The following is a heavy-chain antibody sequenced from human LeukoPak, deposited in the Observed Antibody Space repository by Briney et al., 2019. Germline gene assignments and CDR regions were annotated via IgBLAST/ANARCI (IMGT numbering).Heavy chain of an antibody. CDR3: AKRHSGYGYFDY. V-gene: IGHV3-23*01. J-gene: IGHJ4*02. D-gene: IGHD5-12*01. CDR1: GFTFSSYA. CDR2: IIGSGGST. Sequence: GGSLRLSCAASGFTFSSYAMSWVRQAPGKGLEWVSVIIGSGGSTYYADSVKGRFTISRDNSKNMLYLQMNSLRAEDTAIYYCAKRHSGYGYFDYWGQGTLVTVSS.